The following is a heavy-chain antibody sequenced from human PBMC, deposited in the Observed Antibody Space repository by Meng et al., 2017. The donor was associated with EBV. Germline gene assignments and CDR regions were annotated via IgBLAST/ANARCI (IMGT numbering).Heavy chain of an antibody. CDR2: IYWDDDK. V-gene: IGHV2-5*02. CDR3: AHSRVGAAEFDY. J-gene: IGHJ4*02. CDR1: GFALSTSGVG. Sequence: TLKVPGPPQVEPSQPLTLTLTFSGFALSTSGVGVGWIRQPPGKALEWLALIYWDDDKRYSPSLKSRLTITKDTSKNQVVLTMTNMDPVDTATYYCAHSRVGAAEFDYWGQGTLVTVSS. D-gene: IGHD1-26*01.